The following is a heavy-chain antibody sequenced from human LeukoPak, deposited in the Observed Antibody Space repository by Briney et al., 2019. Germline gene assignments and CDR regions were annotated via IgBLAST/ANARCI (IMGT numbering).Heavy chain of an antibody. CDR2: ISSSSSDI. CDR3: ARDRERITMVRGVPFDY. V-gene: IGHV3-21*01. J-gene: IGHJ4*02. Sequence: GGSLRLSCAASGFTFSSYSMNWVRQAPGKGLEWVSSISSSSSDIYYADSVKGRFTISRDNAKNSLYLQINSLRAEDTAVYYCARDRERITMVRGVPFDYWGQGTLVTVSS. D-gene: IGHD3-10*01. CDR1: GFTFSSYS.